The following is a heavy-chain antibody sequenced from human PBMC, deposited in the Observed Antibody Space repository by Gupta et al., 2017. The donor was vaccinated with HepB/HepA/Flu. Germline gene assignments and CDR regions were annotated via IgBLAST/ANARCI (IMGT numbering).Heavy chain of an antibody. J-gene: IGHJ3*02. CDR3: AHLTYYYDNSGYSDVFDI. V-gene: IGHV2-5*02. CDR2: IYWDDDK. CDR1: GFSPSTSGVG. Sequence: QITLKESGPTLVKPTQTLTLTCTFSGFSPSTSGVGVGWIRQPPRKALEWLAFIYWDDDKRYSPSLKSRLTITKDTSKKHVVLTMTNMDPVDTATYYCAHLTYYYDNSGYSDVFDIWGQGTMVTVSS. D-gene: IGHD3-22*01.